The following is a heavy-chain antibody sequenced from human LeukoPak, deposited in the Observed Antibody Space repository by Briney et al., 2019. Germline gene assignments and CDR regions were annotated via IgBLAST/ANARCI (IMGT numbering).Heavy chain of an antibody. D-gene: IGHD1-7*01. J-gene: IGHJ4*02. V-gene: IGHV3-74*01. Sequence: GGSLRLSCAASGFTFSSYWMHWVRQVPGKGLVWVSRINADGSSTYYADSVKGRFTISRDNAKNSLYLQMNSLRAEDTAVYYCASHWNYDLSGVDYWGQGTLVTVSS. CDR2: INADGSST. CDR3: ASHWNYDLSGVDY. CDR1: GFTFSSYW.